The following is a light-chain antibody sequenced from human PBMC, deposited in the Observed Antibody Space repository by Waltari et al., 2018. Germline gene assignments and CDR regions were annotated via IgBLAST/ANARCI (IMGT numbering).Light chain of an antibody. Sequence: DIQMTQSPSTLSASVGDRVIITCRASESSNSWLAWYQQKPGKAPKLLIYKASSLESGVPSRFSGSGFGTEFALTISSLQPDDFATYYCQQYNAYALTFGGGTKVEIK. CDR3: QQYNAYALT. J-gene: IGKJ4*01. CDR2: KAS. CDR1: ESSNSW. V-gene: IGKV1-5*03.